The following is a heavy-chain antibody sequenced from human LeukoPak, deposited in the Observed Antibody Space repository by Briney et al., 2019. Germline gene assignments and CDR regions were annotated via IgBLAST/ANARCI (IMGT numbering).Heavy chain of an antibody. J-gene: IGHJ5*02. Sequence: GRSLRLSCAASGFTFSSYGMHWVRQALGKGLEWVAVIWYDGSNKYYADSVKGRFTISRDNSKNTLYLQMNSLRAEDTAVYYCARDRGSNWFDPWGQGTLVTVSS. D-gene: IGHD5-12*01. CDR2: IWYDGSNK. CDR1: GFTFSSYG. CDR3: ARDRGSNWFDP. V-gene: IGHV3-33*01.